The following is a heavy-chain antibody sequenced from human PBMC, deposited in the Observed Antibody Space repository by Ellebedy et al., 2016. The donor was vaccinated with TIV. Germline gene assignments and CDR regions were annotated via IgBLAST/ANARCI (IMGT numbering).Heavy chain of an antibody. CDR2: IYRGGST. CDR1: GFTVSSNY. V-gene: IGHV3-53*01. J-gene: IGHJ4*02. D-gene: IGHD1-14*01. Sequence: PGGSLRLSCAASGFTVSSNYMSWVRQAPGKGLEWVSVIYRGGSTYYADSVKGRFTISRDNSKNTLELQMNSLRAEDTAVYYCARWAYVNSWYHLDYWGQGTLVTVSS. CDR3: ARWAYVNSWYHLDY.